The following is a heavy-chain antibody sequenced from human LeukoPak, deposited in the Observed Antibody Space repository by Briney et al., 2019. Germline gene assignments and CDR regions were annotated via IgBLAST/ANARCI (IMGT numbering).Heavy chain of an antibody. CDR2: MSGSGRNT. CDR1: GFTFSSYA. CDR3: AKDPSWEPPGN. V-gene: IGHV3-23*01. D-gene: IGHD1-26*01. J-gene: IGHJ4*02. Sequence: GGSLRLSCAASGFTFSSYAMAWVRQAPGKGLEWVSAMSGSGRNTNYVDSVKGRFIISRDNSQNTLYLQMNSLRAEDTAVYYCAKDPSWEPPGNWGQGILVTVSS.